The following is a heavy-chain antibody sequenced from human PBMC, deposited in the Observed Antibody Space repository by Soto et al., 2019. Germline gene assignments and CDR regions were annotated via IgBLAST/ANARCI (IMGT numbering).Heavy chain of an antibody. CDR3: ARDRGDWFDP. D-gene: IGHD1-26*01. CDR2: ISSSSSYI. Sequence: GSLRLSCAASGFTFSSYSMNWVRQAPGKGLEWVSSISSSSSYIYYADSVKGRFTISRDNAKNTLYLQMNSLRAEDTAVYYCARDRGDWFDPWGQGTLVTVSS. V-gene: IGHV3-21*01. CDR1: GFTFSSYS. J-gene: IGHJ5*02.